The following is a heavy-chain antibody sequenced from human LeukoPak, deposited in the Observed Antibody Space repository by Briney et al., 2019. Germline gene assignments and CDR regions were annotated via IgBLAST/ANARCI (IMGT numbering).Heavy chain of an antibody. CDR3: ARDRAPDYYDSSGHRGVYFDF. CDR2: VNHSGST. D-gene: IGHD3-22*01. Sequence: SETLSLTCAVYGGSFSGYYWSWIRQPPGKGLEWIGEVNHSGSTNYNPSLKSRVTISVDTSKNQFSLKLSSVTAADTAVYYCARDRAPDYYDSSGHRGVYFDFWGQGTLVTVSS. V-gene: IGHV4-34*01. J-gene: IGHJ4*02. CDR1: GGSFSGYY.